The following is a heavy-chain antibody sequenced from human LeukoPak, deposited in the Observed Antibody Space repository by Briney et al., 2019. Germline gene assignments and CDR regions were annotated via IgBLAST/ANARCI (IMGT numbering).Heavy chain of an antibody. CDR3: ARLLRPGGRKGDAFDI. D-gene: IGHD1-26*01. J-gene: IGHJ3*02. CDR2: FYDSGDF. V-gene: IGHV4-59*08. Sequence: PSETLSLTCTVSGGSISGHHWTWIRLPPGTGLEWIGYFYDSGDFNYNPSLKSRVTIWMDMSNNQFSLTMSSVTAADTAMYYCARLLRPGGRKGDAFDIWGQGTLVTVSS. CDR1: GGSISGHH.